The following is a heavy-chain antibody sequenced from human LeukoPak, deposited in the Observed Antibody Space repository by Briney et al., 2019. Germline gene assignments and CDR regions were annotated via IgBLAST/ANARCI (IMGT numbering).Heavy chain of an antibody. D-gene: IGHD3-16*02. CDR2: IDYSGST. V-gene: IGHV4-31*03. Sequence: SGTLSLTCTVSGGSISTTDYYWTWIRQHPGRGLEWIGYIDYSGSTYYNPSLKSRVTISVDTSKNQFSLKLSSVTAADTAVYYCARITFGGIIVPNYTFNIWGRGTMVTVSS. CDR1: GGSISTTDYY. CDR3: ARITFGGIIVPNYTFNI. J-gene: IGHJ3*02.